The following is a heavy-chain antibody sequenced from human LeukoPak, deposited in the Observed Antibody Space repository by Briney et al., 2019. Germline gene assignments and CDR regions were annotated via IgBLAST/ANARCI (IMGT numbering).Heavy chain of an antibody. CDR3: ARDSRGIAAAGMELDP. CDR1: GFTFSSYA. D-gene: IGHD6-13*01. CDR2: ISYDGSNK. Sequence: GGSLRLSCAASGFTFSSYAMHWVRQAPGKGLEWVAVISYDGSNKYYADSVKGRFTISRDNSKNTLYLQMNSLRVEDTAFYHCARDSRGIAAAGMELDPWGQGTLVTVSS. J-gene: IGHJ5*02. V-gene: IGHV3-30-3*01.